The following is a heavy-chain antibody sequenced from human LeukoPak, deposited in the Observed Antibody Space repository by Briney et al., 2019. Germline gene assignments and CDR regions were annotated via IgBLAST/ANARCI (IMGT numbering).Heavy chain of an antibody. CDR1: GGSFSGYY. Sequence: SETLSLTCAVYGGSFSGYYWSWIRQPPGKGLEWIGEINHSGSTNYNPSLKSRVTISVDTSKNQFSLKLSSVTAADTAVYYCARVPFYRSTGCSHTGRCYYGMDVWGQGTTVTVSS. D-gene: IGHD2-2*01. V-gene: IGHV4-34*01. CDR3: ARVPFYRSTGCSHTGRCYYGMDV. J-gene: IGHJ6*02. CDR2: INHSGST.